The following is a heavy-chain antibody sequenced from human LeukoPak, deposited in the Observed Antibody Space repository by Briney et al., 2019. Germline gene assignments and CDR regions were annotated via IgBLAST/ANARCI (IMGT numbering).Heavy chain of an antibody. CDR1: GYTFTGYY. V-gene: IGHV1-2*02. CDR2: INPNSGGT. Sequence: GASVKVSCKASGYTFTGYYMHGVRQAPGQGLEWVGWINPNSGGTNYAQKFQGRVTMTRDTSISTAYMELSRLRSDDTAVYYCARTLWFGELDYWGQGTLVTVSS. CDR3: ARTLWFGELDY. D-gene: IGHD3-10*01. J-gene: IGHJ4*02.